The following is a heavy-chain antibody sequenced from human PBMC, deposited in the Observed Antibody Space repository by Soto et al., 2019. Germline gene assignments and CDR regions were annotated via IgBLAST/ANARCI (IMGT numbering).Heavy chain of an antibody. J-gene: IGHJ6*02. Sequence: QVQLQESGPGLVKPSETLSLTCTVSGDSISRYYWSWIRLSPGKGLEWIGYIYYSGETNYNPSVKRRGTISVDRTNNQFSLKLSSVTAADTAVYYCARDQGGEFLKGSGMDVWGQGTTVTVSS. CDR2: IYYSGET. CDR1: GDSISRYY. V-gene: IGHV4-59*01. D-gene: IGHD3-10*01. CDR3: ARDQGGEFLKGSGMDV.